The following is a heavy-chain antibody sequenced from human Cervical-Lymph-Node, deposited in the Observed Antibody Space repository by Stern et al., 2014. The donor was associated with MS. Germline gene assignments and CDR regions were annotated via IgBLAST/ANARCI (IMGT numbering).Heavy chain of an antibody. V-gene: IGHV1-69*17. CDR1: GGTFANYT. D-gene: IGHD2-8*02. Sequence: MQLVESGAEVKKPGSSVKVSCKASGGTFANYTISWVRQAPGLGLEWMGEIIPLFGITTYAQNFQGRVTITADTTTTTAYMELRSLRSEDTAVYFCARFSGWGQGTLVIVSS. CDR3: ARFSG. CDR2: IIPLFGIT. J-gene: IGHJ4*02.